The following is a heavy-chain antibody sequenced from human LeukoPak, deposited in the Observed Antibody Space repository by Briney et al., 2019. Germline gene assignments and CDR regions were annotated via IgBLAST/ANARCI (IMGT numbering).Heavy chain of an antibody. CDR2: IYYSGST. D-gene: IGHD5-18*01. V-gene: IGHV4-39*01. CDR1: GGSISSSSYY. J-gene: IGHJ3*02. Sequence: SETLSLTCTVSGGSISSSSYYWGWIRQSPGKGLEWIGSIYYSGSTYYNPSLKSRVTISVDTSKNQFSLKLSSVTAADTAVYYCARLQAAMVTFFAFDIWGQGTMVTVSS. CDR3: ARLQAAMVTFFAFDI.